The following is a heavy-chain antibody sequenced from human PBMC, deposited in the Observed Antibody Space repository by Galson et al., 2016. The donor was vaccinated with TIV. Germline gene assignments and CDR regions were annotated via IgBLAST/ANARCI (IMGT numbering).Heavy chain of an antibody. D-gene: IGHD3-3*01. CDR2: TFYRSQWYN. Sequence: CAISGDSVSSNSAAWNWLRQSPSRGLEWLGRTFYRSQWYNDYAPSVKSRITINPDTSKNQVSLQLHSVTPEDTAVYYCARATASVLGVVITLDYWGQGTLVTVSS. CDR3: ARATASVLGVVITLDY. CDR1: GDSVSSNSAA. J-gene: IGHJ4*02. V-gene: IGHV6-1*01.